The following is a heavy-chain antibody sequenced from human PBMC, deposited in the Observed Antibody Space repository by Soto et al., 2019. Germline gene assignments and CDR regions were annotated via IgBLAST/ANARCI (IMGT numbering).Heavy chain of an antibody. J-gene: IGHJ6*02. Sequence: QVQLVESGGGVVQPGRSLRLSCAASGFTFSSYAMHWVRQAPGKGLEWVAVISYDGSNKYYADSVKGRFTISRDNSKNRLYLQMNSLRAEDTAVYYCARGLGGYDYVGYYGMDVWGQGSTVTVSS. V-gene: IGHV3-30-3*01. CDR2: ISYDGSNK. CDR3: ARGLGGYDYVGYYGMDV. D-gene: IGHD5-12*01. CDR1: GFTFSSYA.